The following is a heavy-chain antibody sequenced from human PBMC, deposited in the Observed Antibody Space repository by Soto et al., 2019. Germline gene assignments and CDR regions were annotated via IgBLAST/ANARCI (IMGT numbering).Heavy chain of an antibody. CDR1: GFIFISSF. D-gene: IGHD6-19*01. Sequence: PGGSLSLSCVASGFIFISSFMGWLRQPRGKRLEWVANINQDGGRTYYVDSVEGRFTISRDNAKDSLYLQMNSLRGEDTAVYYCARYFRGSGRYFFDYWGQGTLVTVSS. CDR3: ARYFRGSGRYFFDY. CDR2: INQDGGRT. V-gene: IGHV3-7*03. J-gene: IGHJ4*02.